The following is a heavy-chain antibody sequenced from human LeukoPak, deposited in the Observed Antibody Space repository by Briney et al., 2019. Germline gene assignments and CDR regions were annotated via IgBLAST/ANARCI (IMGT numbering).Heavy chain of an antibody. CDR2: ISGSGGST. Sequence: QPSETLSLTCAVYGGSFSGYYWSWIRQPPGKGLEWVSAISGSGGSTYYADSVKGRFTISRDNSKNTLYLQMNSLRAEDTAVYYCAKVDIGEQLFLFDYWGQGTLVTVSS. D-gene: IGHD3-10*01. V-gene: IGHV3-23*01. CDR3: AKVDIGEQLFLFDY. CDR1: GGSFSGYY. J-gene: IGHJ4*02.